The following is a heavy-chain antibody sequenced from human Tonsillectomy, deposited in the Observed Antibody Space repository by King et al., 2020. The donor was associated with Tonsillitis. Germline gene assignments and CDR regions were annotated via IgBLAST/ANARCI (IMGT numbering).Heavy chain of an antibody. J-gene: IGHJ6*02. V-gene: IGHV4-59*01. CDR2: IYYTGST. D-gene: IGHD3-22*01. CDR1: GGSISSYY. CDR3: ARDRSYYDSSDFYPYGMDV. Sequence: QVQLQESGPGLVKPSETLSLTCNVSGGSISSYYWSWVRQPPGRGLEWIGYIYYTGSTNYNPSLKSRVTISVDTSKNQFSLKLSSVTAADTAVYYCARDRSYYDSSDFYPYGMDVWGQGTTVTVSS.